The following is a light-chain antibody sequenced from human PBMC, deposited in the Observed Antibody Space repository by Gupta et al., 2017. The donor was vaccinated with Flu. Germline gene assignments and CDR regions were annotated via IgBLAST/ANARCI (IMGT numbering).Light chain of an antibody. Sequence: DIQMIQSPSTLSASVGDRVTITCRASESISIWLAWYQQKPGKAPKILIYKASNLESGVPARFSGSGSGTEFTLTISSLKPDDFATYYCQQYHGNARGFGQGTRVEIK. V-gene: IGKV1-5*03. CDR1: ESISIW. CDR2: KAS. J-gene: IGKJ1*01. CDR3: QQYHGNARG.